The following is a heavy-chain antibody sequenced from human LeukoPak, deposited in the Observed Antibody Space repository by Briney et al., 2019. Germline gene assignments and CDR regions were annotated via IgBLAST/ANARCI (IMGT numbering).Heavy chain of an antibody. Sequence: PGGSLRLSCAASGFTFSSYAMSWVRQAPGKGLEWVSAISGSGGSTYYADPVKGRFTISRDNSKNTLYLQMNSLRAEDTAVYFCARDRVWDFWTPLSDYAMDVWGQGTTVTVSS. CDR3: ARDRVWDFWTPLSDYAMDV. D-gene: IGHD3/OR15-3a*01. V-gene: IGHV3-23*01. CDR2: ISGSGGST. CDR1: GFTFSSYA. J-gene: IGHJ6*02.